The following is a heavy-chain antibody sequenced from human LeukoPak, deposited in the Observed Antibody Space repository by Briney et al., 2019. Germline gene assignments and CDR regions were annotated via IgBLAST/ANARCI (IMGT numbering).Heavy chain of an antibody. J-gene: IGHJ3*02. V-gene: IGHV4-59*01. CDR1: GGSISSYY. CDR2: IYYSGST. CDR3: AREGATGAFDI. D-gene: IGHD1-26*01. Sequence: SETLSLTCTVSGGSISSYYWSWIRQPPGKGLEWIGYIYYSGSTNYNPSLKSRVTISVDTSKNQFSLKLSSVTAADTAVYYCAREGATGAFDIWGQGTMVTVSS.